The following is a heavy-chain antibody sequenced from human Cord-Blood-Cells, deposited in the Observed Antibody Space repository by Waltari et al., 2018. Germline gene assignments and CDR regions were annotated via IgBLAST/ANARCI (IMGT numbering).Heavy chain of an antibody. Sequence: QVQLQESGPGLVKPSRTLSLTCAVSGGSISSSNWWSWVRQRPGKRLEWIGEIYHRGSTNYNPSLMSRVTISVDKSKNQFSLKLSSVTAADTAVYYWARMTTVTSFDYWGQGTLVTVSS. CDR2: IYHRGST. D-gene: IGHD4-17*01. CDR3: ARMTTVTSFDY. V-gene: IGHV4-4*02. J-gene: IGHJ4*02. CDR1: GGSISSSNW.